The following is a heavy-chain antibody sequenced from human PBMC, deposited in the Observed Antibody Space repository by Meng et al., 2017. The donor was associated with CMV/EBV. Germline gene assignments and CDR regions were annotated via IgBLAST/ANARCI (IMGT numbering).Heavy chain of an antibody. D-gene: IGHD3-22*01. CDR1: GYTFTSYG. V-gene: IGHV1-18*01. CDR2: ISAYNGNT. Sequence: ASVKVSCKASGYTFTSYGISWVRQAPGQGLDWMGWISAYNGNTNYAQKLQGRVTITTDTSTSTAYMELRSLRSDDTAVYYCARDKGDYYDSSGYSLGSHHGPLDYWGQGTLVTVSS. J-gene: IGHJ4*02. CDR3: ARDKGDYYDSSGYSLGSHHGPLDY.